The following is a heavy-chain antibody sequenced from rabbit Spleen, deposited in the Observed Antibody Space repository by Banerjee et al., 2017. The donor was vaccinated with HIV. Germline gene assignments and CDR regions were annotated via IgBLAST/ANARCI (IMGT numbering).Heavy chain of an antibody. Sequence: QLKEAGGGLVQPGGPLKLSCKAAVFDCSSYYISWGRQAPGKWVEWIGYIDPDFGSANYASWVYSRFSISRANTKNQVSLQMTRLTAAYTSAYFCARGGGLWGPGTLVTVS. J-gene: IGHJ4*01. CDR1: VFDCSSYY. V-gene: IGHV1S7*01. CDR2: IDPDFGSA. CDR3: ARGGGL.